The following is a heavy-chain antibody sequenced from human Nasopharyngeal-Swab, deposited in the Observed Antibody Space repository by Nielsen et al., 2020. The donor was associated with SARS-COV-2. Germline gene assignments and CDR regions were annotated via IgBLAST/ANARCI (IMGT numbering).Heavy chain of an antibody. CDR2: ISSSSSYI. J-gene: IGHJ6*02. CDR3: ARGQYCSSTSCYARGYYYYYYGMDV. D-gene: IGHD2-2*01. V-gene: IGHV3-21*01. CDR1: GFTFSSYS. Sequence: GESLKISCAASGFTFSSYSMNWVRHAPGKGLEWVSSISSSSSYIYYADSVKGRFTISRDNAKNSLYLQMNSLRAEDTAVYYCARGQYCSSTSCYARGYYYYYYGMDVWGQGTTVTVSS.